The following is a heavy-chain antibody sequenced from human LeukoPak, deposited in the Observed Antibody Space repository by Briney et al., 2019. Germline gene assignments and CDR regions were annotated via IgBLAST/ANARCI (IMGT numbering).Heavy chain of an antibody. Sequence: ASVKVSCKASGYTFTNYGISWVRQAPGQGLEWMGWISAYNGNTNYAQKLQGRVTMTTDTSTSTAYMELRSLRSDDTAVYYCARNYGDYVHYYYYMDVWGKGTTVTVSS. CDR2: ISAYNGNT. D-gene: IGHD4-17*01. V-gene: IGHV1-18*01. CDR1: GYTFTNYG. CDR3: ARNYGDYVHYYYYMDV. J-gene: IGHJ6*03.